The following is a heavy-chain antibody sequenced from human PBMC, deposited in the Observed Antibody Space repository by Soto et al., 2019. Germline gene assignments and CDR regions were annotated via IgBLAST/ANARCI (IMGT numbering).Heavy chain of an antibody. CDR1: EFSFSTYA. CDR2: VSGSGGNT. J-gene: IGHJ4*02. Sequence: EVQLLESGGGLVQPGGSLRLSCVASEFSFSTYAMGWVRQAPGKGLEWISTVSGSGGNTYYADSVRGRFTISRDNSRNTMSLQMSNLRAEDTAVYYCAKLGMTTVNREYRGQGTLVTVSS. D-gene: IGHD4-17*01. V-gene: IGHV3-23*01. CDR3: AKLGMTTVNREY.